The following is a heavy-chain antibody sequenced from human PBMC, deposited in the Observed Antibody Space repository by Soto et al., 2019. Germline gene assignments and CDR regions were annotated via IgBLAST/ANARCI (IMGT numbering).Heavy chain of an antibody. V-gene: IGHV3-23*01. D-gene: IGHD1-26*01. CDR2: INGNGRSK. CDR3: AKGRVVGVTTCPDF. Sequence: VQLLESGGGLVQPGGSLRLSCAASGFTFSNFAMSWYRQAPGKGLEWVSVINGNGRSKYHADSVQGRFTISRDNSKNALYLQMNSLRAGDTALYYCAKGRVVGVTTCPDFCGQGTLVTVSS. J-gene: IGHJ4*02. CDR1: GFTFSNFA.